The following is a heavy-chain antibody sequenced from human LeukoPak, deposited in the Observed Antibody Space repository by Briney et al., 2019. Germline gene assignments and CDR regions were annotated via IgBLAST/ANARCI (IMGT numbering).Heavy chain of an antibody. CDR1: GGSFSGYY. D-gene: IGHD1-26*01. Sequence: SETLSLTCTVYGGSFSGYYWHWIRQPPGKGLEWIGEINHSGSTNYNPSLKSRVTISLDTSKNQFSLQLSSVTAAGTAVYYCARISGSYSSYWGQGTLVTVSS. CDR3: ARISGSYSSY. CDR2: INHSGST. V-gene: IGHV4-34*01. J-gene: IGHJ4*02.